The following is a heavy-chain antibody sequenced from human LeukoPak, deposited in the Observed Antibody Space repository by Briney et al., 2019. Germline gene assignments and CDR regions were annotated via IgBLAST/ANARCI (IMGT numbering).Heavy chain of an antibody. D-gene: IGHD1-26*01. CDR3: ARWEDYLGAFDI. Sequence: SETLSLTCTVSGGSISSYYWSWIRQPPGKGLEWIGYIYYSGSSNYNPSLKGEVTISVDTYKNKFSLKLRSVTAADTDVYYCARWEDYLGAFDIWGQGTMVTVSS. J-gene: IGHJ3*02. V-gene: IGHV4-59*01. CDR1: GGSISSYY. CDR2: IYYSGSS.